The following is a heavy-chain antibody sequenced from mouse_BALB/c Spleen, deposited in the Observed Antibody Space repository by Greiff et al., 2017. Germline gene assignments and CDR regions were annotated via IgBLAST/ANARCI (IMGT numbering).Heavy chain of an antibody. CDR1: GYTFTSYY. Sequence: VQVVESGAELVKPGASVKLSCKASGYTFTSYYMYWVKQRPGQGLEWIGEINPSNGGTNFTEKFKSKATLTVDKSSSTAYMQLSSLTSEDSAVYYCTKWGADWGQGTLVTVSA. J-gene: IGHJ3*01. CDR2: INPSNGGT. CDR3: TKWGAD. V-gene: IGHV1S81*02.